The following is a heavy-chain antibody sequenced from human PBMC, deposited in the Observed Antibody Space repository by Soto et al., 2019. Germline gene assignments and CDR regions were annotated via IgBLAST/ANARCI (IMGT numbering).Heavy chain of an antibody. Sequence: QVQLVQSGAEVKKPGASVKVSCKASGYTFTSNWMHWVRQATGQGLEWMGVINPNTGFTVYAQKFQGTVTLTRDTSTSTLNMELSRLRSEDTAIYYCARDHSHQTSWSFDPWGQGTLVTVPS. CDR1: GYTFTSNW. CDR3: ARDHSHQTSWSFDP. J-gene: IGHJ5*02. V-gene: IGHV1-46*01. D-gene: IGHD2-15*01. CDR2: INPNTGFT.